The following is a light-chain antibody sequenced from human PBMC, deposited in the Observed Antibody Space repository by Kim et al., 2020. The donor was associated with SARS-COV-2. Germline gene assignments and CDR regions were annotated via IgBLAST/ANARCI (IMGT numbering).Light chain of an antibody. CDR1: TGAGTSGYY. Sequence: PGGTVTPTYAASTGAGTSGYYPNWFQQKPGQAPRALIYSTSNKPSWTPARFSGSLLGGKAALTLSGVQPEDEAEYYCLLYYGGAWVFGGGTQLTVL. J-gene: IGLJ3*02. CDR2: STS. V-gene: IGLV7-43*01. CDR3: LLYYGGAWV.